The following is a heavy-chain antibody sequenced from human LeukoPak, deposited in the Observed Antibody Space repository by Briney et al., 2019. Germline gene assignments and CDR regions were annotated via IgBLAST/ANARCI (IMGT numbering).Heavy chain of an antibody. CDR2: INPNSGGT. D-gene: IGHD2-15*01. Sequence: ASVKVSCKASGYTFTGYYMHWVRQAPGQGLEWMGWINPNSGGTNYAQKFQGRVTMTRDMSTSTVYMELSRLRSEDTAVYYCAREGLGYCSGGSCYEPLVYYYYMDVWGKGTTVTVSS. V-gene: IGHV1-2*02. CDR1: GYTFTGYY. J-gene: IGHJ6*03. CDR3: AREGLGYCSGGSCYEPLVYYYYMDV.